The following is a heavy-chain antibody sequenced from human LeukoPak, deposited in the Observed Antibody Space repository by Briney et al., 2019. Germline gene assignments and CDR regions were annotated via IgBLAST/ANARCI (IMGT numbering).Heavy chain of an antibody. CDR2: INSDGSST. Sequence: GGSLRLSCAASAFTFSSYWMHWVRQAPGKGLVWVSRINSDGSSTSYADSVKGRFTISRDNAKNTLYLQMNSLRAEDTAVYYCARGYSSSWYDYWGQGTLVTVSS. J-gene: IGHJ4*02. V-gene: IGHV3-74*01. D-gene: IGHD6-13*01. CDR3: ARGYSSSWYDY. CDR1: AFTFSSYW.